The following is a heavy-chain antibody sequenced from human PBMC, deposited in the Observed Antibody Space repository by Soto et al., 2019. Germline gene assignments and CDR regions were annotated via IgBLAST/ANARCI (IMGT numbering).Heavy chain of an antibody. J-gene: IGHJ4*02. CDR2: ISYDGSNK. CDR1: GFTFSSYG. V-gene: IGHV3-30*18. Sequence: GGSLRLSCAASGFTFSSYGMHWVRQAPGKGLEWVAVISYDGSNKYYADSVKGRFTISRDNSKNTLYLQMNSLRAEDTAVYYCAKDNRVDPYALGYRGQGTLVTVSS. D-gene: IGHD2-2*01. CDR3: AKDNRVDPYALGY.